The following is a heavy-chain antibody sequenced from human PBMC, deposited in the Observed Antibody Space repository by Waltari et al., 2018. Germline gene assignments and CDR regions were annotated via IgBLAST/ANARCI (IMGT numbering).Heavy chain of an antibody. Sequence: QVQLVQSGAEVKKPGSSVKVSCKASGGTFSSYAISWVRQAPGKGLGWMGTIIPSVVPADYAPKFQGRVTITANKSTSTAYLELSSLRSYDTAVYYCATLITIVGVVSWPDAFDIWGQGTMVTVSS. CDR3: ATLITIVGVVSWPDAFDI. CDR2: IIPSVVPA. CDR1: GGTFSSYA. V-gene: IGHV1-69*04. J-gene: IGHJ3*02. D-gene: IGHD3-3*01.